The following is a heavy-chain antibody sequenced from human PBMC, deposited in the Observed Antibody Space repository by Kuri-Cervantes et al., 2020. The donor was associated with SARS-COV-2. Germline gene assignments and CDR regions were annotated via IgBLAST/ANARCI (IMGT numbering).Heavy chain of an antibody. CDR3: AKGPAYDFSTYYFDY. CDR1: GFTFDDYA. D-gene: IGHD3-3*01. CDR2: ISWNSGSI. Sequence: GGSLRLSCAASGFTFDDYAMHWVRQAPGKGLEWVSGISWNSGSIGYADSVKGRFTISRDNAKNSLYLQMNSLRAEDMALYYCAKGPAYDFSTYYFDYWGQGTLVPSPQ. V-gene: IGHV3-9*03. J-gene: IGHJ4*02.